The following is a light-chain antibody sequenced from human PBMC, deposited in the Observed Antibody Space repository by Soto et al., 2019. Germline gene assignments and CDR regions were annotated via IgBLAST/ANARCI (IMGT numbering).Light chain of an antibody. CDR2: EVR. V-gene: IGLV2-14*01. J-gene: IGLJ1*01. CDR3: TSCPPSGALV. Sequence: QSVLTQPASVSGSPGQSITVSCTGTNTDVGGYNYVSWYQHRPGKAPRLMVYEVRNRLSGVSNPYSGAKSGNTASLTISGRESEDDADYYYTSCPPSGALVFGTGTKRIV. CDR1: NTDVGGYNY.